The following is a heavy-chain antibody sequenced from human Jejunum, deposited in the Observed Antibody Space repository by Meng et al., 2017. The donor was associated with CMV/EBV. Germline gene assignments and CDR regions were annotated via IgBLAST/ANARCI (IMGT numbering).Heavy chain of an antibody. CDR1: GVTFSSYA. D-gene: IGHD3-22*01. J-gene: IGHJ4*02. CDR2: ISGSGGST. V-gene: IGHV3-23*01. CDR3: ANYYDSSGYLHH. Sequence: AASGVTFSSYAMSWVRQAPGKGREWVSAISGSGGSTYYADSVKGRFTISRDNSKNTLYLQMNSLRAEDTAVYYCANYYDSSGYLHHWGQGTLVTVSS.